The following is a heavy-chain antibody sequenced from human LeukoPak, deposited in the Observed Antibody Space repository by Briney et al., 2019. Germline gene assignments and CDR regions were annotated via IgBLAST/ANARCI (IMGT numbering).Heavy chain of an antibody. J-gene: IGHJ6*04. CDR3: ARAVRFDYYYGMDV. CDR1: GGSISSGGYY. Sequence: SETLSLTCTVSGGSISSGGYYWSWIRRHPGKGLEWIGYIYYSGSTYYNPSLKSRVTISVDTSKNQFSLKLSSVTAADTAVYYCARAVRFDYYYGMDVWGKGTTVTVSS. CDR2: IYYSGST. D-gene: IGHD3-16*01. V-gene: IGHV4-31*03.